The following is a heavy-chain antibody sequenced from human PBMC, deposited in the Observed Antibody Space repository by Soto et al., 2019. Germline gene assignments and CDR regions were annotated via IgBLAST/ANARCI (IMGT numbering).Heavy chain of an antibody. CDR1: GGSISNSNYY. CDR2: IYYTGNT. D-gene: IGHD3-22*01. J-gene: IGHJ4*02. V-gene: IGHV4-39*01. Sequence: SDTLSLTCNVSGGSISNSNYYWGWIRQPPGKGLEWIGSIYYTGNTYYNPSLKSRVTISVDTSKNQFSLKLGSVTAADTAVSFCERHSIWLLLSDYWGQGTLVTVSS. CDR3: ERHSIWLLLSDY.